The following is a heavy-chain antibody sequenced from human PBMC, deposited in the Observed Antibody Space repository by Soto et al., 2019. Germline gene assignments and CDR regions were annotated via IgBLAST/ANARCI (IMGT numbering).Heavy chain of an antibody. CDR3: ATSYGDSYYSYSGMYV. Sequence: PGESLKISCKGSGYSFTSYWIGWVRQMPGKGLEWMGIIYPGDSDTRYSPSFQGQVTISADKSISTAYLQWSSLKASDTAMYYCATSYGDSYYSYSGMYVWGQGNTLTISS. V-gene: IGHV5-51*01. CDR2: IYPGDSDT. CDR1: GYSFTSYW. D-gene: IGHD4-17*01. J-gene: IGHJ6*02.